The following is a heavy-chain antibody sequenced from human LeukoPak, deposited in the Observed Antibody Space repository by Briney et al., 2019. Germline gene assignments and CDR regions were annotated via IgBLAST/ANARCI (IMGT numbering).Heavy chain of an antibody. D-gene: IGHD4-17*01. Sequence: HSETLSLTCTVSGGSVSSGSCYWSWIRQPPGKGLEWIGYIYYSGSTDYNPSLKSRVTISVDTSKNQFSLKLSSVTAADTAVYYCARGGYDYGDYANYWGQGTLVTVSS. CDR2: IYYSGST. J-gene: IGHJ4*02. V-gene: IGHV4-61*01. CDR3: ARGGYDYGDYANY. CDR1: GGSVSSGSCY.